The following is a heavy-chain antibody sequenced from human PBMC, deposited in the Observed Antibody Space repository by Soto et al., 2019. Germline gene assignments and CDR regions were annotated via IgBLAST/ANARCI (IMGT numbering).Heavy chain of an antibody. CDR3: TRQPILEWLLYGGNWFDP. Sequence: EVQLVESGGGLVQPGGSLKLSCAASGFTFSGSAMHWVRQASGKGLEWVGRIRSKANSYATAYAASVKGRFTISRDDSKNTAYLQMNSLKTEDTAVYYCTRQPILEWLLYGGNWFDPWGQGTLVTVSS. J-gene: IGHJ5*02. V-gene: IGHV3-73*02. CDR1: GFTFSGSA. D-gene: IGHD3-3*01. CDR2: IRSKANSYAT.